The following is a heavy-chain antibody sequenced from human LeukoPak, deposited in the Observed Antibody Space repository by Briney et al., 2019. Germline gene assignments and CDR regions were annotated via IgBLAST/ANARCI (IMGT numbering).Heavy chain of an antibody. CDR1: GYTLTNYG. D-gene: IGHD1-1*01. J-gene: IGHJ5*02. Sequence: ASVKVSCKASGYTLTNYGVSWVRQAPGQGLEWMGWNSSYNDDTDYAQRFQGRVTMTRNTSISTAYMELSSLRSEDTAAYYCARAANWHDDDWFDPWGQGTLVTVSS. V-gene: IGHV1-8*02. CDR2: NSSYNDDT. CDR3: ARAANWHDDDWFDP.